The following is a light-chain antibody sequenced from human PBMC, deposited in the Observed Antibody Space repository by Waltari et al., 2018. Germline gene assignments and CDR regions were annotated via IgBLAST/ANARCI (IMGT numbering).Light chain of an antibody. CDR3: QQYNNWPYT. CDR1: GRVGHN. V-gene: IGKV3-15*01. CDR2: GAS. Sequence: IVMTQSPATLSVSPGRRATLACRASGRVGHNIAWSQKNPGQAPRLLIYGASSSATGIPARFSASGSRTEFVLTISSLQSEDSAVYYCQQYNNWPYTFGQGTKLEIK. J-gene: IGKJ2*01.